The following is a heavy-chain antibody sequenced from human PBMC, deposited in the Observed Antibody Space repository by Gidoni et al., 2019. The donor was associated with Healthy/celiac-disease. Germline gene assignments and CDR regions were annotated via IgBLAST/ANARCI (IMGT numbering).Heavy chain of an antibody. V-gene: IGHV4-31*03. CDR1: GGSISSGGYY. J-gene: IGHJ6*03. Sequence: QVQLQESGPGLVKPSQTLSLTCTVSGGSISSGGYYWSWIRQHPGKGLEWIGYIYYSGSTYYNPSLKSRVTISVDTSKNQFSLKLSSVTAADTAVYYCARVSPQLELRYYYYMDVWGKGTTVTVSS. D-gene: IGHD1-7*01. CDR2: IYYSGST. CDR3: ARVSPQLELRYYYYMDV.